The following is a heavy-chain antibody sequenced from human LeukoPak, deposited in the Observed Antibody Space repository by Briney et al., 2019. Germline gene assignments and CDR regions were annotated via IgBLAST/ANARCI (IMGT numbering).Heavy chain of an antibody. CDR2: IYPGDSDT. J-gene: IGHJ6*02. Sequence: GESLKISCKGSGYSFTSYWIGWVRQMPGKGLEWMGIIYPGDSDTRYSPSFQGQVTISADKSIGTAYLQWSSLKASDTAMYYCGKWGYDNLTGYSVLYGMDVWGQGTTVTVSS. CDR3: GKWGYDNLTGYSVLYGMDV. D-gene: IGHD3-9*01. V-gene: IGHV5-51*01. CDR1: GYSFTSYW.